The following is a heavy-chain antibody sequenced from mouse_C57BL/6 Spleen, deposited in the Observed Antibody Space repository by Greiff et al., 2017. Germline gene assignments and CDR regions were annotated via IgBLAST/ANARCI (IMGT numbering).Heavy chain of an antibody. CDR2: IDTSDSET. J-gene: IGHJ4*01. Sequence: VQLQQPGAELVRPGSSVKLSRKASGYTSPSYWMPWVQQRPIQGLEWIGNIDTSDSETHNNQKFKDTATLTVDKSSSTSYMQLSSLTSEDSAVYDCARGVLRCYYAMDYWGQGTSVTVSS. CDR1: GYTSPSYW. CDR3: ARGVLRCYYAMDY. D-gene: IGHD1-1*01. V-gene: IGHV1-52*01.